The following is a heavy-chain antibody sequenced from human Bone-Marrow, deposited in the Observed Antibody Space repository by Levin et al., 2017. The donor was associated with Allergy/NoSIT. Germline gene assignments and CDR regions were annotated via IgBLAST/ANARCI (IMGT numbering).Heavy chain of an antibody. CDR2: INPANGGT. J-gene: IGHJ4*02. V-gene: IGHV1-2*02. D-gene: IGHD3-10*01. CDR3: ARDLGSGFYYSFDY. Sequence: PGGSLRLSCKASDYTFSDYLIHWVRQAPGQGLEWMGWINPANGGTKYAQKFQGRVTMTRDTSISTAYMELSGLRSDDTAVFYCARDLGSGFYYSFDYWGQGTLVTVSS. CDR1: DYTFSDYL.